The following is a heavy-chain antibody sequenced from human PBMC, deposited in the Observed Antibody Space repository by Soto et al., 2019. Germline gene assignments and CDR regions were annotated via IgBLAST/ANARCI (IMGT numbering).Heavy chain of an antibody. CDR2: VNPILSMS. J-gene: IGHJ4*02. Sequence: QVQLVQSGAEVKRPGSSVKVSCKASGDTFSFYSINWVRRAPGLGLEWMGRVNPILSMSNYAQRFQGRVTMTEDKSTSTDYMELSGLRSEDTAMYYCATSYGSGYRAFDYWGQGALVTVSS. CDR1: GDTFSFYS. CDR3: ATSYGSGYRAFDY. V-gene: IGHV1-69*04. D-gene: IGHD3-10*01.